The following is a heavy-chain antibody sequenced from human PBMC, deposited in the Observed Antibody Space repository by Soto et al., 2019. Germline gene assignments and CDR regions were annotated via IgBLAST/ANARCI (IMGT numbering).Heavy chain of an antibody. Sequence: GGSLRLSCAASGFTFSSYGMHWVRQAPGKGLEWVAVIWYDGSNKYYADSVKGRFTISRDNSKNTLYLQMNSLRAEDTAVYYCAREGGTNALTRRDAFDIWGQGTMVTVSS. CDR2: IWYDGSNK. V-gene: IGHV3-33*01. CDR3: AREGGTNALTRRDAFDI. CDR1: GFTFSSYG. J-gene: IGHJ3*02. D-gene: IGHD2-8*01.